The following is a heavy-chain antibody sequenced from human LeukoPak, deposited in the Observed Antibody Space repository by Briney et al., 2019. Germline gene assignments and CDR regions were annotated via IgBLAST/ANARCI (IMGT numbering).Heavy chain of an antibody. CDR2: IYYSGST. V-gene: IGHV4-59*01. CDR1: GGSISSYY. Sequence: PSETLSLTCTVSGGSISSYYWSWIRRPPGKGLEWIGYIYYSGSTNYNPSLKSRVTISVDTSKNQFSLKLSSVTAADTAVYYCARVDGRGYSGYDLLYFDYWGQGTLVTVSS. D-gene: IGHD5-12*01. J-gene: IGHJ4*02. CDR3: ARVDGRGYSGYDLLYFDY.